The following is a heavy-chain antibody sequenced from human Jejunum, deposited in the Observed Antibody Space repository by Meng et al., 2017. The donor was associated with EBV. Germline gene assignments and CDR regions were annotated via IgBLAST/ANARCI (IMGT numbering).Heavy chain of an antibody. CDR1: GYTFTDYY. Sequence: QVQLVQSGTEVKESGASGKVSCKASGYTFTDYYLHWVRPAPGQGLEWMGRVNPNSGVTNYAEKFQGRVTMTRDTSISTSYMEVSRLTSDDTAVYYCARPISGYTYYFDYWGQGTLVTVSS. J-gene: IGHJ4*02. CDR2: VNPNSGVT. D-gene: IGHD5-18*01. CDR3: ARPISGYTYYFDY. V-gene: IGHV1-2*06.